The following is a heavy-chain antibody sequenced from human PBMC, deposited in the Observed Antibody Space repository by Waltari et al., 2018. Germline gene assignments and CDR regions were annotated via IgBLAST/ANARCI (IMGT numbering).Heavy chain of an antibody. V-gene: IGHV1-69*08. Sequence: QVQLVQAGAEVKQPGSSVKVCSTACEAYSSSYAISWVRPPAGRGLEWMGRIIPIFGTANYAQKFQGRVTITADKSTSTAYMELSSLRSEDTAVYYCAGGVAYPWGQGTLVTVSS. J-gene: IGHJ5*02. CDR3: AGGVAYP. CDR1: EAYSSSYA. D-gene: IGHD3-3*01. CDR2: IIPIFGTA.